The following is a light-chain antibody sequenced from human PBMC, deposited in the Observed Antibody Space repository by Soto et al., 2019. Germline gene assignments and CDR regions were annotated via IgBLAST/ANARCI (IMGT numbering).Light chain of an antibody. Sequence: DIQLTQSPSSLSASVGDRVTITCRASQGISSYLAWYQQKPGKAPKLLIYAASTLQSGVPPRFSGSGSGTEFSLTTTTLQPEDFATYYCQQLNSYPPLTFGGGTKVEIK. CDR3: QQLNSYPPLT. V-gene: IGKV1-9*01. J-gene: IGKJ4*01. CDR1: QGISSY. CDR2: AAS.